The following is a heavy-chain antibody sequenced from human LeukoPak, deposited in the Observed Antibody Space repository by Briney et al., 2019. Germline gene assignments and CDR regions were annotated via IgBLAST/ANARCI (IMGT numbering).Heavy chain of an antibody. CDR2: ISSSGSTI. V-gene: IGHV3-48*03. Sequence: GGSLRLSCAASGFTFSSYEMNWVRQAPGKGLEWVSYISSSGSTIYYADSVKGRFTISRDNAKNSLYLQMNSLRAEDTAVYYCARTSRRQYSYGEYYFDYWGQGALVTVSS. D-gene: IGHD5-18*01. CDR3: ARTSRRQYSYGEYYFDY. J-gene: IGHJ4*02. CDR1: GFTFSSYE.